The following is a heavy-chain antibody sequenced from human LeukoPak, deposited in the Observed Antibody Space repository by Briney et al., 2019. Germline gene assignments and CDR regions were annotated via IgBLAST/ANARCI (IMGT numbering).Heavy chain of an antibody. Sequence: TSETLSLTCTVSGGSISSSGSYWGWLRQPPGRGLEWIGNIYYSGSTYYNQSLKSRITISVDTSKNQFSLKLSSVTAADTAVYYCARPLLGSYWPFGYWGQGTLVTVSS. J-gene: IGHJ4*02. CDR3: ARPLLGSYWPFGY. D-gene: IGHD1-26*01. CDR1: GGSISSSGSY. CDR2: IYYSGST. V-gene: IGHV4-39*07.